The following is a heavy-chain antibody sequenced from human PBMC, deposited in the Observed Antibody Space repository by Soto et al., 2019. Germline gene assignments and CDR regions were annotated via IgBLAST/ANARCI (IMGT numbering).Heavy chain of an antibody. D-gene: IGHD6-13*01. CDR1: GGSVSSGSYY. CDR3: ARVEAAERLYYFDY. CDR2: IYYSGST. J-gene: IGHJ4*02. Sequence: WETLSLTCTVSGGSVSSGSYYWSWIRQPPGKGLEWIGYIYYSGSTNYNPSLKSRVTISVDTSKNQFSLKLSSVTAADTAVYYCARVEAAERLYYFDYWGQGTLVTVSS. V-gene: IGHV4-61*01.